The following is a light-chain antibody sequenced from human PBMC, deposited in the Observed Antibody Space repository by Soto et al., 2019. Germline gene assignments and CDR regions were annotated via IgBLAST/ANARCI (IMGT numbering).Light chain of an antibody. CDR2: RIN. J-gene: IGLJ2*01. CDR1: SSNIGSNY. Sequence: QSLLTQPPSASGTPGQRVTISCSGSSSNIGSNYVFWYQQLPGTAPKLLIHRINQRPSGVPDRISGSKSGTSASLAISGLRSEDEADYYCAAWDDSLSGPVFGGGTKVTVL. CDR3: AAWDDSLSGPV. V-gene: IGLV1-47*01.